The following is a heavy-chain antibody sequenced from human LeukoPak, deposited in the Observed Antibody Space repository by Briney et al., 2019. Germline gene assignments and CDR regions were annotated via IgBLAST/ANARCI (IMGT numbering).Heavy chain of an antibody. Sequence: SETLSLTCSVSGGSISDYYWSWIRQPPGKGLERIGHIYDSGSTNYNPSLKSRVTISADMSKNQFSLKLSSVTAADTAVYYCARYYSSGSRTYWYFDLWGRGTLVTVSS. J-gene: IGHJ2*01. CDR3: ARYYSSGSRTYWYFDL. CDR2: IYDSGST. CDR1: GGSISDYY. D-gene: IGHD3-22*01. V-gene: IGHV4-59*01.